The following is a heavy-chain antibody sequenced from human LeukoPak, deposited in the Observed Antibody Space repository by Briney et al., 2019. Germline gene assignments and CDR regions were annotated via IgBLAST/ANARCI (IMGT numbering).Heavy chain of an antibody. CDR2: IYYSGST. CDR1: GGSVSSGSYY. V-gene: IGHV4-61*01. J-gene: IGHJ6*02. D-gene: IGHD6-19*01. Sequence: PSETLSLTCTVSGGSVSSGSYYWSWIRQPPGKGLEWIGYIYYSGSTNYNPSLKSRVTISVDTSKNQFSLKLSSVTAADTAVYYCARRRTSIAVAGTGIYYYYGMDVWGQGTTVTVSS. CDR3: ARRRTSIAVAGTGIYYYYGMDV.